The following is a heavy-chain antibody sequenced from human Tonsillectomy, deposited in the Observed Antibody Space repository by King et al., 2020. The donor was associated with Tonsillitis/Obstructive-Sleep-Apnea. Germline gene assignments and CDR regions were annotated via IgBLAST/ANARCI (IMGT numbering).Heavy chain of an antibody. CDR2: ISSSGSTI. V-gene: IGHV3-11*01. CDR1: GFTFSDYY. D-gene: IGHD3/OR15-3a*01. Sequence: VQLVESGGGLVKPGGSLRLSCAASGFTFSDYYMSWIRRAPGKGLEWVSYISSSGSTIYYADSVKGRVTISRDNAKNSLFLQMNSLRAEDTALYYCASDFSFFGLAQGYMDVWCKGTTVTVAS. J-gene: IGHJ6*03. CDR3: ASDFSFFGLAQGYMDV.